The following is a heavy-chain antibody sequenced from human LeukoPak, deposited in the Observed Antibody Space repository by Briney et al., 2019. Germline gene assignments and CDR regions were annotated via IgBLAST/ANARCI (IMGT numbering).Heavy chain of an antibody. D-gene: IGHD2-2*01. V-gene: IGHV4-61*02. Sequence: SQTLSLTCTVSGGSISSGSYYWSWIRQPAGKGLEWIGRIYTSGSTIYNPSLKSRVTISVDTSKNQFSLKLSSVTAADTAVYYCARDAMSFSTHAFDIWGQGTMVTVSS. CDR2: IYTSGST. CDR1: GGSISSGSYY. CDR3: ARDAMSFSTHAFDI. J-gene: IGHJ3*02.